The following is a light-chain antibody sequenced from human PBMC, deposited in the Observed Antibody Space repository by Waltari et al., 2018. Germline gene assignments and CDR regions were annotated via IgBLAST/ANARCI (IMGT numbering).Light chain of an antibody. V-gene: IGKV4-1*01. J-gene: IGKJ2*01. Sequence: DIVMTQSPDSLAVSLGERVTITCKSSQTVLYSSTNKNYLAWYQQKPGQPPKLLIYWASTRESWVPDRFSGSGSGTDFTLTVSSLQAADVAVYYCHQYYTTPYTFGQGTKLEIK. CDR1: QTVLYSSTNKNY. CDR2: WAS. CDR3: HQYYTTPYT.